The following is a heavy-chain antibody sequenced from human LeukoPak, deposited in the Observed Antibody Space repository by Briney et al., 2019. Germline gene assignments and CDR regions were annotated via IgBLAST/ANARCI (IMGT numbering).Heavy chain of an antibody. CDR1: GFTFSSYA. CDR2: ISASGDST. V-gene: IGHV3-23*01. D-gene: IGHD3-22*01. J-gene: IGHJ4*02. Sequence: PGGSLRLSCAASGFTFSSYAMGWVRQAPGKGLEWVSAISASGDSTYYADSVKGRFTVSRDNSKNTLYSQMHSLRAEDTAVYYCAKETYYYDSSGYYYVPYYFDYWGQGTLVTVSS. CDR3: AKETYYYDSSGYYYVPYYFDY.